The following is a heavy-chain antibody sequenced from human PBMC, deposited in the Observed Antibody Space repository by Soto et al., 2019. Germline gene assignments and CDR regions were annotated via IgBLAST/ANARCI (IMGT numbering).Heavy chain of an antibody. CDR2: LSAYNGNT. CDR1: GYTFTSYG. D-gene: IGHD2-2*01. J-gene: IGHJ6*02. Sequence: QVQLVQSGAEVKKPGASVKVSCKASGYTFTSYGISWVRQAPGQGLEWMGWLSAYNGNTNYAQKLQGRVTMTTDTSTSTAYMELRSLRSDDTAVYYCASAGYCSSTSCLYYYYYYGMDVWGQGTTVTVSS. CDR3: ASAGYCSSTSCLYYYYYYGMDV. V-gene: IGHV1-18*01.